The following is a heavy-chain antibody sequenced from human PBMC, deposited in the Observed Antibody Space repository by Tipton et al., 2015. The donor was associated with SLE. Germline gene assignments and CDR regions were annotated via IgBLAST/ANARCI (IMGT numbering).Heavy chain of an antibody. J-gene: IGHJ4*02. CDR3: AVGGGDFDY. Sequence: TLSLTCAVSGYSISSGYYWGWIRQPPGKGLEWIGYIYYSGSTNYNPSLKSRVTISVDTSKNQFSLKLSSVTAADTAVYYCAVGGGDFDYWGQGTLVTVSS. CDR1: GYSISSGYY. V-gene: IGHV4-38-2*01. CDR2: IYYSGST. D-gene: IGHD2-21*01.